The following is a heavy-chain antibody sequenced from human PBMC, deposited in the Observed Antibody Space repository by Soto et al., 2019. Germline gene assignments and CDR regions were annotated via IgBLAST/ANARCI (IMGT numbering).Heavy chain of an antibody. CDR3: ARSSNYDILTGYYSFLVGGMDV. CDR2: INPNSGGT. V-gene: IGHV1-2*02. CDR1: GYTFTGYY. J-gene: IGHJ6*02. Sequence: GGLVKVSCKASGYTFTGYYMHWVRQAPGQGLEWMGWINPNSGGTNYAQKFQGRVTMTRDTSISTAYMELSRLRSDDTAVYYCARSSNYDILTGYYSFLVGGMDVWGQGTTVTVSS. D-gene: IGHD3-9*01.